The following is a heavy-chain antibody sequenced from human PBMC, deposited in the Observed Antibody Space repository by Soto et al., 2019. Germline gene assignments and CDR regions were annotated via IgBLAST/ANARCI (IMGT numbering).Heavy chain of an antibody. CDR3: ARDSVALWFGERTHWFDP. Sequence: TLSLTCTVSGGSISSGGYYWSWIRQHPGKGLEWIGYIYYSGSTYYNPSLKSRVTISVDTSKNQFSLKLSSVTAADTAVYYCARDSVALWFGERTHWFDPWGQGTLVTVSS. V-gene: IGHV4-31*03. CDR1: GGSISSGGYY. D-gene: IGHD3-10*01. J-gene: IGHJ5*02. CDR2: IYYSGST.